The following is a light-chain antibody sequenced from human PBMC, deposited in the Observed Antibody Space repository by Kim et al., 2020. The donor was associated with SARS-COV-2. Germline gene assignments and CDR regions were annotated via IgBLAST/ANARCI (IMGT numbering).Light chain of an antibody. CDR3: QQSYT. Sequence: DIQMTQSPSSLSASVGDRVTITCRASQRFTTSLNWYQQKPGKAPKLLISAASSLQSGVPSRFSGSGSGTDFTLTIDSLQPEDFASYFCQQSYTFGQGTKLEI. J-gene: IGKJ2*01. CDR2: AAS. CDR1: QRFTTS. V-gene: IGKV1-39*01.